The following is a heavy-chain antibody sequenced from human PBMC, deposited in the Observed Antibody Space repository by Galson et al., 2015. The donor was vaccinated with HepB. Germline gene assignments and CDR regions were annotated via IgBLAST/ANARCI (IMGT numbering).Heavy chain of an antibody. CDR1: GYTFSSYA. J-gene: IGHJ4*02. CDR3: AKVSSQLPHFDY. CDR2: ISAGGDVT. V-gene: IGHV3-23*01. Sequence: SLRLSCAVSGYTFSSYAIHWVRQAPGKGLEWVSGISAGGDVTYYVDSVKARFTVSRDNSKNSLYLQMNGLRAEDTAIYYCAKVSSQLPHFDYWGQGTLVAVSS. D-gene: IGHD2-2*01.